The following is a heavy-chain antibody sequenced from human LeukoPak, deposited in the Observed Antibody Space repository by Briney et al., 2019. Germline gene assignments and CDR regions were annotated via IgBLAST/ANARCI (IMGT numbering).Heavy chain of an antibody. CDR3: ARDSDHTSMLFKGFDY. J-gene: IGHJ4*02. Sequence: SETLSLTCTVSGYSISSGYYWGWIRQPPGKGLEWIGNIHQSGSVYYNPSVKSRVSISMDTSKNQFSLNLNSVTAADTAVYYCARDSDHTSMLFKGFDYWGQGTLVTVSS. D-gene: IGHD5-18*01. CDR2: IHQSGSV. V-gene: IGHV4-38-2*02. CDR1: GYSISSGYY.